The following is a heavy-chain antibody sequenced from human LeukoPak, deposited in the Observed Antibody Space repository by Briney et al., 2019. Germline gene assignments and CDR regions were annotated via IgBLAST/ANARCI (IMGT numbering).Heavy chain of an antibody. V-gene: IGHV6-1*01. Sequence: SQTLSLTCAISGDSFSSNRAAWNWVRQSPSRGLEWLGRTYYRSKWYTDYAESVKSRITINPDTSKNQFSLQVNSVTPEDTAVYYCARGSSRIYYYDSSGYSHAFDYWGQGILVTVSS. CDR3: ARGSSRIYYYDSSGYSHAFDY. CDR2: TYYRSKWYT. D-gene: IGHD3-22*01. CDR1: GDSFSSNRAA. J-gene: IGHJ4*02.